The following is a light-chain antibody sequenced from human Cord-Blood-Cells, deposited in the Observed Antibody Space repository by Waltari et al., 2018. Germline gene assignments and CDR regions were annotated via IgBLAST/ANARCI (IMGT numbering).Light chain of an antibody. CDR1: SSDVGSYNL. CDR2: EGS. CDR3: CSYAGSSTFVV. J-gene: IGLJ2*01. V-gene: IGLV2-23*03. Sequence: VSGSPGQSITISCTGTSSDVGSYNLVSWYQQHPGKAPKLMIYEGSKRPSGVSNRFSGSKSGNTASLTISGLQAEDEADYYCCSYAGSSTFVVFGGGTKLTVL.